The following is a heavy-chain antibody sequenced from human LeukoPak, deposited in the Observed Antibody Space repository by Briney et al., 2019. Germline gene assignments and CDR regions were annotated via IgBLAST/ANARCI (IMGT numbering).Heavy chain of an antibody. Sequence: GGSLRLSCAASGFTFNRNAISWVRQAPGKGLEWVSTIGGSGDKTFYADSVKGRFTTSRDNSKNMVHLQMNSLTGEDTALYYCVRRGDASSGWGDHDFWGRGALVTVSS. J-gene: IGHJ4*02. D-gene: IGHD6-19*01. V-gene: IGHV3-23*01. CDR3: VRRGDASSGWGDHDF. CDR1: GFTFNRNA. CDR2: IGGSGDKT.